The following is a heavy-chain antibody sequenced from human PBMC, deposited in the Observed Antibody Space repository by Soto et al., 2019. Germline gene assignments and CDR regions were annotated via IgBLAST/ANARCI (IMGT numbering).Heavy chain of an antibody. Sequence: GGSLRLSCAASGFTFSSYAMSWVRQAPGKGLEWVSAISGSGGSTYYADSVKGRFTISRDNSKNTLYLQMNSLRAEDTAVYYCARYIAARPSVIDVWGQGTPVTVSS. CDR2: ISGSGGST. CDR1: GFTFSSYA. V-gene: IGHV3-23*01. CDR3: ARYIAARPSVIDV. J-gene: IGHJ6*02. D-gene: IGHD6-6*01.